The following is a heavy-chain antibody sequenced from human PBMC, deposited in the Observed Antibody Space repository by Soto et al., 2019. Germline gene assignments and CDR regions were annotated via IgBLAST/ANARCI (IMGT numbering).Heavy chain of an antibody. V-gene: IGHV1-2*02. J-gene: IGHJ4*02. CDR3: ARGAATYFDY. D-gene: IGHD6-25*01. CDR1: GYTFTRYY. CDR2: INPNSGGT. Sequence: GASVKVSCQASGYTFTRYYIHWVRQAPGQGLEWMGWINPNSGGTNYAQKFQGRVTMTRDTSISTAYMELSRLRSDDTAVYYCARGAATYFDYWGQGTLVTVSS.